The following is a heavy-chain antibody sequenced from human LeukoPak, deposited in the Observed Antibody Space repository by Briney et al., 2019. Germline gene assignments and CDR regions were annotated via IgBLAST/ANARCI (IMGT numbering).Heavy chain of an antibody. Sequence: PGGSLRLSCAASGFTFSSYSMNWVRQAPGKGLEWVSSISSSSSYIYYADSVKGRFTISRDNAKNSLYLQMNSLRAEDTALYYCAKDPLRYYDSPGENWFDPWGQGTLVTVSS. CDR1: GFTFSSYS. J-gene: IGHJ5*02. V-gene: IGHV3-21*04. CDR2: ISSSSSYI. CDR3: AKDPLRYYDSPGENWFDP. D-gene: IGHD3-22*01.